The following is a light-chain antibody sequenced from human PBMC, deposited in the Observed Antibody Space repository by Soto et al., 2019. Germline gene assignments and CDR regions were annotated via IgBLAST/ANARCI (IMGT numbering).Light chain of an antibody. CDR3: NSYAGDIIRFV. Sequence: LTQPASVSGSPGQSVTISCTGTSSDVGAYKYVSWYQQHPGKAPKLMIYEVSSRPSGVSNRFSGSKSGNTASLTISGLQADDEADYYCNSYAGDIIRFVFGTGTKVTVL. CDR1: SSDVGAYKY. CDR2: EVS. V-gene: IGLV2-14*01. J-gene: IGLJ1*01.